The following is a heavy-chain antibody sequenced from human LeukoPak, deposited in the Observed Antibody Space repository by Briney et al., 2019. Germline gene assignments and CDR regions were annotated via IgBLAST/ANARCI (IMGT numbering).Heavy chain of an antibody. V-gene: IGHV3-43*02. CDR1: GFTFGDYA. Sequence: GGSLRLSCAPSGFTFGDYAMHWVRQPPGKGLEGLSLITGEGDITYHADSVKVRFTITRDNNENSLYLQMNSLRTEATALYYCSKEIPTGDYVFDSWGQGTLVIV. CDR2: ITGEGDIT. CDR3: SKEIPTGDYVFDS. J-gene: IGHJ4*02. D-gene: IGHD4-17*01.